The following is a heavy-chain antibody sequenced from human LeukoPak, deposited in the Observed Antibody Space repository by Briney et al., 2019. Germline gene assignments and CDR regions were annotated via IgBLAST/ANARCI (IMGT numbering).Heavy chain of an antibody. J-gene: IGHJ5*02. V-gene: IGHV1-24*01. Sequence: ASVKVSCKVSGYTLTELSMHWVRQAPGKGLEWMGGFDPEDGETIYAQKFQGRVTMTEDTSPDTAYMELSSLRSEDTAVYYCATTTIVVVPAVMENWFDPWGQGTLVTVSS. D-gene: IGHD2-2*01. CDR3: ATTTIVVVPAVMENWFDP. CDR1: GYTLTELS. CDR2: FDPEDGET.